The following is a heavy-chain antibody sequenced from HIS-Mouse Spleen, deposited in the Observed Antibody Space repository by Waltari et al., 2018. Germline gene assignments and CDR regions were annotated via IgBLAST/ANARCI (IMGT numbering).Heavy chain of an antibody. CDR2: IYYSGST. V-gene: IGHV4-39*07. J-gene: IGHJ4*02. Sequence: GKGLEWIGSIYYSGSTYYNPSLKSRVTISVDTSKNQFSLKLSSVTAADTAVYYCNEMATINYWGQGTLVTVSS. D-gene: IGHD5-12*01. CDR3: NEMATINY.